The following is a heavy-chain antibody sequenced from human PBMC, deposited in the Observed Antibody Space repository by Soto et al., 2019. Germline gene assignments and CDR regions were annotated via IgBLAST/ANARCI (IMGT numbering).Heavy chain of an antibody. CDR1: GGTFSSYA. J-gene: IGHJ6*02. D-gene: IGHD3-22*01. CDR2: IIPIFGTA. CDR3: ARGSSNDSSGYYGDYYYYDGMDV. Sequence: QVQLVQSGAEVKKPGTSVKVSCKASGGTFSSYAISWVRQAPGQGLEWMGGIIPIFGTANYAQKFQGRVTITADESTSTAYMELSSLRSEDTVVYYWARGSSNDSSGYYGDYYYYDGMDVWGQGTTVTVSS. V-gene: IGHV1-69*01.